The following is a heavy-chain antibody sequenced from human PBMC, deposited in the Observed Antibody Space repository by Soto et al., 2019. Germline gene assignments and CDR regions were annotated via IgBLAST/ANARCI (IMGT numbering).Heavy chain of an antibody. CDR2: IYHSGTT. D-gene: IGHD2-2*01. Sequence: PSETLSLTCTVSGGSISSGGYYWSWIRQHPGKGLEWIGYIYHSGTTYYNPSLKSRVTISVDTSKNRFSLKVSSVTAADTAVFYCARLAGYCSGTSCYGYYGMDVWGQGTTVTVSS. CDR3: ARLAGYCSGTSCYGYYGMDV. CDR1: GGSISSGGYY. V-gene: IGHV4-31*03. J-gene: IGHJ6*02.